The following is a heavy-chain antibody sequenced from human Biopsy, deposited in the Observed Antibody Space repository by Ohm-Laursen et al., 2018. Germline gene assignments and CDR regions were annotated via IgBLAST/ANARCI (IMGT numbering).Heavy chain of an antibody. J-gene: IGHJ5*02. CDR3: AREPRIAAVAYFDP. CDR2: VYYSGTT. D-gene: IGHD6-13*01. Sequence: SETLSLTCTVSGGSISSDWWSWIRQTPGKGLEWIGYVYYSGTTTYNPSLRSRVTMSVDTSKNQFSLILSSMTAADTAVYYCAREPRIAAVAYFDPWGQGTLVIVSS. CDR1: GGSISSDW. V-gene: IGHV4-59*12.